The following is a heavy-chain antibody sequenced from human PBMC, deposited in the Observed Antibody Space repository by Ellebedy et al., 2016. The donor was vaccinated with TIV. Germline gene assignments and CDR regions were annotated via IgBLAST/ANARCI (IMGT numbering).Heavy chain of an antibody. V-gene: IGHV3-21*01. CDR2: ISSSSNDI. CDR3: ARDGDDTVTTKGVGY. Sequence: GESLKISCAASGFSFSSYGINWVRQAPGMGLEWVSFISSSSNDISYADSVKGRFTISRDNAKNSLYLQMNSLRAEDTAVYYCARDGDDTVTTKGVGYWGQGTLVTVSS. CDR1: GFSFSSYG. J-gene: IGHJ4*02. D-gene: IGHD4-17*01.